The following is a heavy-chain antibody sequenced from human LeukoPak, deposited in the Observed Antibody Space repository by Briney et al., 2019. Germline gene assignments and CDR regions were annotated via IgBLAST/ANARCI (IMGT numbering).Heavy chain of an antibody. D-gene: IGHD1-1*01. J-gene: IGHJ6*03. Sequence: GGSLRLSCAASGFTFSDYYMSWIRQAPGKGLEWVSYISGSGSTIYYADSVKGRFTISRDNAKNSLYLQMNSLRAEDTAVYYCAGGGWNRNYYYYMDVWGKGTTVTVSS. CDR2: ISGSGSTI. CDR1: GFTFSDYY. CDR3: AGGGWNRNYYYYMDV. V-gene: IGHV3-11*01.